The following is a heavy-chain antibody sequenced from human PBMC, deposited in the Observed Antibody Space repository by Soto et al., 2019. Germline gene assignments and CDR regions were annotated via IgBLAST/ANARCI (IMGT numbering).Heavy chain of an antibody. J-gene: IGHJ5*02. Sequence: GASVKVSCKASGYTFTSYYMHWVRQAPGQGLEWMGIINPSGGSTSYAQKFQGRVTMTRDTSTSTVYMELSSLRSEDTAVYYCARLSAAAGAWYVGWFDPWGQGTLVTVSS. D-gene: IGHD6-13*01. V-gene: IGHV1-46*03. CDR3: ARLSAAAGAWYVGWFDP. CDR1: GYTFTSYY. CDR2: INPSGGST.